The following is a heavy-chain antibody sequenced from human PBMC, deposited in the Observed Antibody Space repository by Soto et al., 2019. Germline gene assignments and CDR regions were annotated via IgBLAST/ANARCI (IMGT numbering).Heavy chain of an antibody. Sequence: ASVKVSCKVSGYTLTELSMHWVRQAPGKGLEWMGGFDPEDGETIYAQKFQGRVTMTEDTSTDTAYMELSSLRSEETAVYYCATGEWFGPDAFDIWGQGTMVTVSS. V-gene: IGHV1-24*01. CDR3: ATGEWFGPDAFDI. CDR1: GYTLTELS. CDR2: FDPEDGET. D-gene: IGHD3-10*01. J-gene: IGHJ3*02.